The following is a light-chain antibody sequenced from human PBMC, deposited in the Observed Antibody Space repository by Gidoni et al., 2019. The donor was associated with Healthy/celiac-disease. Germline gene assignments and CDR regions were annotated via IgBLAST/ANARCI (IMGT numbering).Light chain of an antibody. CDR3: QQYNNWPPRGT. Sequence: EIVMTQSPATLSVSPGERATLSCRASPSVSSNLAWYQQKPGQAPRLLIYGASTRATGIPARFSGSGSGTEFTLTISSLQSEDFAVYYCQQYNNWPPRGTFXXXTKVEIK. CDR2: GAS. CDR1: PSVSSN. V-gene: IGKV3-15*01. J-gene: IGKJ1*01.